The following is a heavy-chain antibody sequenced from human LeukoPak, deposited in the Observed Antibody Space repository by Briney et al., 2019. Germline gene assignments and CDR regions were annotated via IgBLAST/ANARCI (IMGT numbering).Heavy chain of an antibody. CDR1: GLTFDDYG. CDR2: INWNGGTT. CDR3: ARWSGDYPSYYLDY. D-gene: IGHD4-17*01. V-gene: IGHV3-20*04. Sequence: GGSLRLSCVASGLTFDDYGMSWVRQAPGKGLEWVSGINWNGGTTTYADSVKGRFTISRDASKNTVYLQMNSLRAEDTAVYSCARWSGDYPSYYLDYWGQGTLVTVSS. J-gene: IGHJ4*02.